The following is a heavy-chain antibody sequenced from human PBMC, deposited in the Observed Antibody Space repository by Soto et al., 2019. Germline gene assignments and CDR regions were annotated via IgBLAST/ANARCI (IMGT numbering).Heavy chain of an antibody. J-gene: IGHJ4*02. CDR3: ARGGGYCTPTSCAIDS. D-gene: IGHD2-8*01. CDR2: VSLTGDRT. V-gene: IGHV3-23*01. Sequence: GGSLRLSCVASRFSSSSYEMSWVRQAAGKGLEWVSRVSLTGDRTNYAGSVKGRFTVSRDNFKNTLYLEMDSLRPEDTAIYYCARGGGYCTPTSCAIDSWGPGTPVTVSS. CDR1: RFSSSSYE.